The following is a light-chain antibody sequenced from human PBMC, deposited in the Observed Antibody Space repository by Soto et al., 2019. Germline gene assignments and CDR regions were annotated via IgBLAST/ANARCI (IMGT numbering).Light chain of an antibody. CDR2: GNS. J-gene: IGLJ1*01. Sequence: QAVRTQPRWVCVAPGQGVTISSTGSSSNIGAGYDVHWYQQLPGTAPKLLIYGNSNRPSGVPDRFSGSKSGTSASLAITGLQAEDEADYYCQSYASSLSGYVFGTGTKVTVL. V-gene: IGLV1-40*01. CDR3: QSYASSLSGYV. CDR1: SSNIGAGYD.